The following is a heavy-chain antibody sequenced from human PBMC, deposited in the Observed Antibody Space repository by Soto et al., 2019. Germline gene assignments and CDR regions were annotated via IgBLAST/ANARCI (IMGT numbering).Heavy chain of an antibody. D-gene: IGHD1-1*01. J-gene: IGHJ4*02. CDR2: IHYNGTT. CDR1: GTSISSYY. CDR3: ARYNSYEIEY. V-gene: IGHV4-59*01. Sequence: PSETLSLTCTVSGTSISSYYWSWIRQPPGKGLEWIANIHYNGTTNYNPSLASRVTLSVDTSKNQFSLKMTSVTAADRAMYFCARYNSYEIEYWGRGTLLTVSS.